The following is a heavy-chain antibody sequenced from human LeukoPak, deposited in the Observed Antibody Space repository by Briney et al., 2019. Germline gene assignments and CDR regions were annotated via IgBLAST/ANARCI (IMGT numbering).Heavy chain of an antibody. J-gene: IGHJ6*04. V-gene: IGHV5-51*01. CDR2: IYPGDSDT. D-gene: IGHD4/OR15-4a*01. CDR3: ASSSMVAPPYDYYYGMDV. CDR1: GYSFTNYW. Sequence: GEALKISYKGSGYSFTNYWIGWGRQMPGKGLEWMGIIYPGDSDTRYSPSFQGQVTISADKSISTAYLQWSSLKASDTAMYYCASSSMVAPPYDYYYGMDVWGEGITVTVSS.